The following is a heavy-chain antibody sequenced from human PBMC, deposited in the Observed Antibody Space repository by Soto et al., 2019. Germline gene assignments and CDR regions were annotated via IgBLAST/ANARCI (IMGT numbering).Heavy chain of an antibody. Sequence: EVQLLESGGGLVQPGGSLRISCAASGFTFSSYAMSWVRQAPGKGLEWVSAISGSGGSTYYADSVKGRFTVSRDNSKNTLYLQMNSLRAEDTAVYYCAKVSGIAAAGRDYFDYWGQGTLVTVSS. V-gene: IGHV3-23*01. CDR2: ISGSGGST. CDR3: AKVSGIAAAGRDYFDY. D-gene: IGHD6-13*01. CDR1: GFTFSSYA. J-gene: IGHJ4*02.